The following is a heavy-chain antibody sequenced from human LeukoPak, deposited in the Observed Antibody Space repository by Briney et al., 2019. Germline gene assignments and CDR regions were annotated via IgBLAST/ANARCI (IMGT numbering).Heavy chain of an antibody. CDR2: ISSSGSTI. CDR1: GFTFSSYE. CDR3: ARESGYDIWFDP. Sequence: GGSLRLSCAASGFTFSSYEMNWVRQAPGKGLEWVSYISSSGSTIYYADSVKGRFTISRDNAKNSLYLQMNSLRAEDTAVYYCARESGYDIWFDPWGQGTLVTVSS. V-gene: IGHV3-48*03. D-gene: IGHD5-12*01. J-gene: IGHJ5*02.